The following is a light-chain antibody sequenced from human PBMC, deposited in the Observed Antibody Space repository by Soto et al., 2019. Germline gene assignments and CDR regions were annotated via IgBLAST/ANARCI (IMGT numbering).Light chain of an antibody. CDR3: SSYTITSTYA. CDR2: GVT. V-gene: IGLV2-8*01. Sequence: QSVLTQPPSASGSPGQSVTISCTGTSSDVGAYTYVSWYQQHPGKAPKLMIYGVTERPSGVPDRFSGSKSGNTASLTVSGLQAEDEADYYCSSYTITSTYAFGTGTKVTVL. J-gene: IGLJ1*01. CDR1: SSDVGAYTY.